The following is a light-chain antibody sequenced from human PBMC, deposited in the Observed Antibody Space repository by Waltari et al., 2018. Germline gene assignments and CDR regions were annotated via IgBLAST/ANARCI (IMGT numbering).Light chain of an antibody. Sequence: QSALTQPRSVSGSPGQSVTIPCTGTSSDVGGYNYVSWYQQHPGKAPKLMIYDVSKRPSGVPDRFSGSKSGNTASLTISGLQAEDEADYYCCSYAGSYTPWVFGGGTKLTV. CDR2: DVS. CDR3: CSYAGSYTPWV. V-gene: IGLV2-11*01. J-gene: IGLJ3*02. CDR1: SSDVGGYNY.